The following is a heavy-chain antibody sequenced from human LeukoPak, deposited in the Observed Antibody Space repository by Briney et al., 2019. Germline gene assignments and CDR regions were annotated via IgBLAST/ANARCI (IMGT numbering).Heavy chain of an antibody. D-gene: IGHD3-10*01. CDR2: ISGSGGST. CDR3: AKVYGMTSFGAFDI. V-gene: IGHV3-23*01. J-gene: IGHJ3*02. Sequence: GGSLRLSCAASRFAFSSYAMSWVRQAPGKGLEWVSTISGSGGSTFYADSVKGRFAISRDNSKNTLYLQMNSLRAEDTAVYYCAKVYGMTSFGAFDIWGHGTMVTVSS. CDR1: RFAFSSYA.